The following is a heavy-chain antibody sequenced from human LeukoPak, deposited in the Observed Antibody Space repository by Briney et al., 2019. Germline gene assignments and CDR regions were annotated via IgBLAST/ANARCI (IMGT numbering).Heavy chain of an antibody. CDR2: IIPILGIA. CDR3: ARERLGRGWLVRGDLDY. V-gene: IGHV1-69*04. D-gene: IGHD6-19*01. J-gene: IGHJ4*02. Sequence: SVKVSCKASGGTFSSYAISWVRQAPGQGLEWMGRIIPILGIANYAQKFQGRVTITADKSTSTAYMELSSLRSEDTAVYYCARERLGRGWLVRGDLDYWGQGTLGTGSS. CDR1: GGTFSSYA.